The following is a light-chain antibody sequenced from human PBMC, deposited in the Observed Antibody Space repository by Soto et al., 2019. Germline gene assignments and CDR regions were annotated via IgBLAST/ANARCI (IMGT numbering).Light chain of an antibody. Sequence: QSALTQPASVSGSPGQSITISCTGTSSDVGGYNYVSWYQQHPGKAPKLMIYDVSSRPSGVFNRFSGSNSCNTASLTISGLQAEHQAHYYCSPYSRSSTLVFGGGTKLTVL. J-gene: IGLJ3*02. CDR3: SPYSRSSTLV. V-gene: IGLV2-14*01. CDR1: SSDVGGYNY. CDR2: DVS.